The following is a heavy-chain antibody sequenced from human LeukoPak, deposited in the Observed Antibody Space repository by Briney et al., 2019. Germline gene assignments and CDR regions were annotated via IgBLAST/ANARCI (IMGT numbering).Heavy chain of an antibody. CDR3: ARLDYGGTFDY. CDR2: IYWSDDK. Sequence: ESGPTLVKPTQTPTLTCTFSGFSLSTSGVGVGWIRQPPGKALEWLALIYWSDDKRYSPSLKSRLTITKDTSRNQVVLTMTNMDPVDTATYYCARLDYGGTFDYWGQGTLVTVSS. V-gene: IGHV2-5*01. CDR1: GFSLSTSGVG. D-gene: IGHD4-23*01. J-gene: IGHJ4*02.